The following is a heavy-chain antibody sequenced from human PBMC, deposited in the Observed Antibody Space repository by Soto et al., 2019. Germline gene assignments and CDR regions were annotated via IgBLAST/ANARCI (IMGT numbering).Heavy chain of an antibody. V-gene: IGHV3-9*01. CDR3: AKAERPSRPHDVTFDY. J-gene: IGHJ4*02. CDR2: ISWNSGSI. CDR1: GFTFDDYA. Sequence: GGSLRLSCAASGFTFDDYAMHWVRQAPGKGLEWVSGISWNSGSIGYADSVKGRFTISRDNAKNSLYLQMNSLRAEDTALYYCAKAERPSRPHDVTFDYWGQGTLVTVSS. D-gene: IGHD1-1*01.